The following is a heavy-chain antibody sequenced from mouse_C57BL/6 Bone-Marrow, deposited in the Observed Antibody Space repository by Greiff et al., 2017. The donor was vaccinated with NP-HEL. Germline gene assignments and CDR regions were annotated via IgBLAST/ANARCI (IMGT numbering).Heavy chain of an antibody. D-gene: IGHD1-1*01. J-gene: IGHJ1*03. V-gene: IGHV5-2*01. Sequence: EVHLVESGGGLVQPGESLKLSCESNEYEFPTHDMSWVRKTPEKRLELVAAINSDGGSTYYPATMERRFIISRDNTKKTLYLQMSSLRSEDTALDYCARHYYGSNFWYFDVWGTGTTVTVSS. CDR1: EYEFPTHD. CDR3: ARHYYGSNFWYFDV. CDR2: INSDGGST.